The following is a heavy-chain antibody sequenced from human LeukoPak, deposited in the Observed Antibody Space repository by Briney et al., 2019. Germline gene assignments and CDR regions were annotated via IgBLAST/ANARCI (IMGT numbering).Heavy chain of an antibody. CDR1: GGPISSYY. CDR3: ARDSAGEGWFDP. CDR2: IYYSGST. Sequence: PSETLSLTCSVSGGPISSYYWSWIRQPPGMGLEWIGYIYYSGSTNYNPSLKSRVTISVDTSKNQFSLKLSSVTAADTAVYYCARDSAGEGWFDPWGQGTLVTVSS. V-gene: IGHV4-59*01. D-gene: IGHD6-13*01. J-gene: IGHJ5*02.